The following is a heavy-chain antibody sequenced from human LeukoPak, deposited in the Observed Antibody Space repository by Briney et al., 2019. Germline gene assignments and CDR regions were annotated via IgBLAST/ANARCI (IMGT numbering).Heavy chain of an antibody. CDR3: AREAEIRRNFYYMDV. CDR2: ISNDGSQE. V-gene: IGHV3-30*01. CDR1: GFTFSSYA. D-gene: IGHD3-16*01. Sequence: GGSLRLSCVASGFTFSSYALFWVRQAPGKGLEWLAVISNDGSQEYYADSLRGRFSIARDNSKNTLFPDMNSLTGEDTAVYYCAREAEIRRNFYYMDVWGQGTTVTVSS. J-gene: IGHJ6*03.